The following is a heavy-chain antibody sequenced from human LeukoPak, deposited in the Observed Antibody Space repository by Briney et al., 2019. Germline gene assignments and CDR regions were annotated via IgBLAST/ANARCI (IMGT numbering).Heavy chain of an antibody. Sequence: GGSLRLSCAASGFTFSGYAMSWVRQAPGMGLGWVASIGGSGESTNYADSAKGRFSIARDNSKNTLDLQMDSLRVDDTAIYYCAKHVYCGAGSCYHFDYWGQGALVTVSS. D-gene: IGHD2-21*01. CDR1: GFTFSGYA. J-gene: IGHJ4*02. CDR3: AKHVYCGAGSCYHFDY. CDR2: IGGSGEST. V-gene: IGHV3-23*01.